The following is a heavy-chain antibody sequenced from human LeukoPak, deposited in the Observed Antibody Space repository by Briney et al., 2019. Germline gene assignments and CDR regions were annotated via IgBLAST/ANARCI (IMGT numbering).Heavy chain of an antibody. D-gene: IGHD4-17*01. Sequence: PGGSLRHSCAASGFTFSNYAMSWVRQAPGKGLEWVSVIGLSSGDTFYADSVKGRFTISRDNTKNTVYLQMNSLRAEDTAIYYCAKGLPTVSYAFDMWGQGTMVTVSS. CDR2: IGLSSGDT. J-gene: IGHJ3*02. CDR1: GFTFSNYA. CDR3: AKGLPTVSYAFDM. V-gene: IGHV3-23*01.